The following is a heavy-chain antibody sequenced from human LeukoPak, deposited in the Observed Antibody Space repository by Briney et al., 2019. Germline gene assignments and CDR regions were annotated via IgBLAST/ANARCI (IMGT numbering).Heavy chain of an antibody. CDR1: GGSISSSNW. CDR3: ARDRYDSSGYYDY. Sequence: PSETLSLTCAVSGGSISSSNWWSWVRQSPGKGLEWIGEVNHSGRTNYDPSLKSRVSISVDTSKNQFSLKLSSVTAADTAVYYCARDRYDSSGYYDYWGQGTLVTVSS. CDR2: VNHSGRT. D-gene: IGHD3-22*01. J-gene: IGHJ4*02. V-gene: IGHV4-4*02.